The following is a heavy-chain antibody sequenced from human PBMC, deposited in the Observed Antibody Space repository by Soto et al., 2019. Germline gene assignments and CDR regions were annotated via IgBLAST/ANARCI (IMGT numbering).Heavy chain of an antibody. V-gene: IGHV4-39*01. J-gene: IGHJ4*02. Sequence: PSETLSLTCAVSGGSISSGGYSWGWIRQPPGKGLEWIGSICHSGRTYYNPSLNSRVTLYVDTSKNQISLKLKSVTAADTALYYCARRGQDGGYYFDYWGQGTVVTVSS. D-gene: IGHD1-26*01. CDR2: ICHSGRT. CDR3: ARRGQDGGYYFDY. CDR1: GGSISSGGYS.